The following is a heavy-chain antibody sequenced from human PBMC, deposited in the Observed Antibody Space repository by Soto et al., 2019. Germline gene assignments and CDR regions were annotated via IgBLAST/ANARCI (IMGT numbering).Heavy chain of an antibody. CDR2: IGTLRDT. V-gene: IGHV3-13*01. CDR1: GFRFWTYV. Sequence: SSAASGFRFWTYVMDGVRQAKGKGLGWVSAIGTLRDTYYLDSVKGRFTISRDNSKNTLYLQMNSLRAEDTAVYYCARGGVGTTTALDYWGQRTLVLVSS. CDR3: ARGGVGTTTALDY. J-gene: IGHJ4*02. D-gene: IGHD1-1*01.